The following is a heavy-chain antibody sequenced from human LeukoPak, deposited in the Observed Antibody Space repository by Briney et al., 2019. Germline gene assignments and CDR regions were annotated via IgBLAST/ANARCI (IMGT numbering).Heavy chain of an antibody. V-gene: IGHV3-21*01. CDR1: GFRFSEYW. CDR3: ARDKYSYGPLDYGDY. J-gene: IGHJ4*02. Sequence: GGSLRLSCGASGFRFSEYWMNWVRQAPGKGLEWVSSISSSSSYINYADSVKGRFTISRDNAKNSLYLQMNSLRAEDTAVYYCARDKYSYGPLDYGDYWGQGTLVTVSS. D-gene: IGHD5-18*01. CDR2: ISSSSSYI.